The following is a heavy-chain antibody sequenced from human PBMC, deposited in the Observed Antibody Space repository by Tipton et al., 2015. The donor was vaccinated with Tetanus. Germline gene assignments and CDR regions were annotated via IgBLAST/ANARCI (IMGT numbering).Heavy chain of an antibody. D-gene: IGHD3-16*01. V-gene: IGHV3-48*02. CDR2: ISSGSSII. J-gene: IGHJ1*01. CDR3: ARGCYVLGAVTRNAEYFQH. Sequence: SLRLSCVGSGFNFSTNSMNWVRQAPGKGLEWIAYISSGSSIIFYADAVRGRFFISRDNTKNSLSLQMNSLKDDDTAVYYCARGCYVLGAVTRNAEYFQHCGQGTLVIVSS. CDR1: GFNFSTNS.